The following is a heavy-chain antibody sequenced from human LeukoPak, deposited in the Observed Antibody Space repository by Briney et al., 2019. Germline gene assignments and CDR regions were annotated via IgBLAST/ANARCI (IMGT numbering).Heavy chain of an antibody. Sequence: SETLSLTCTVSGGSISSSSYYWGWLRQPPGKGLEWIGSIYYSGSTYCNPSLKSRVTISVDTSKNQFSLKLSSVTAADTAVYYCARDLYYGSGSWGQGTLVTVSS. CDR3: ARDLYYGSGS. V-gene: IGHV4-39*07. CDR1: GGSISSSSYY. CDR2: IYYSGST. D-gene: IGHD3-10*01. J-gene: IGHJ4*02.